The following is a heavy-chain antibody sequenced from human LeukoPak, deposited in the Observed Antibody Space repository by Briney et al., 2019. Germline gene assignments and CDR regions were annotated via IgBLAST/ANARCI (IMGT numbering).Heavy chain of an antibody. Sequence: GGSLRLSCAASGFTFSSYSMNWVRQAPGKGLEWVSSISSSSSYIYYADSVKDRFTISRDNAKNSLYLQMNSLRAEDTAVYYCARSGIAAAGNWFDPWGQGTLVTVSS. D-gene: IGHD6-13*01. J-gene: IGHJ5*02. CDR1: GFTFSSYS. CDR2: ISSSSSYI. CDR3: ARSGIAAAGNWFDP. V-gene: IGHV3-21*01.